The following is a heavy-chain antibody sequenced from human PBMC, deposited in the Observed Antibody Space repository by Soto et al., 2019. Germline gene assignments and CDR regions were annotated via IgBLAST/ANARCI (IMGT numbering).Heavy chain of an antibody. CDR1: GGSFSGYY. D-gene: IGHD6-19*01. CDR2: INHRGGT. CDR3: ARGQRRGCSRGWTL. J-gene: IGHJ4*02. Sequence: SETLSLTCAVHGESFSGYGGSFSGYYWSWIRQTPGKGLEWSGEINHRGGTNYKPSLKSRVTISVYTSKNTFSLNLNSVTAAGTAVYYCARGQRRGCSRGWTLWGQGTLVTVSS. V-gene: IGHV4-34*01.